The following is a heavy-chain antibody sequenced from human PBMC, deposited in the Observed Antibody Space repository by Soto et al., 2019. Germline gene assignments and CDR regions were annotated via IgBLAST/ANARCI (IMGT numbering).Heavy chain of an antibody. CDR2: IYSSGNT. J-gene: IGHJ6*01. V-gene: IGHV4-4*07. Sequence: PSETLCLTCTVAGGSSRNYCGTWIRQPAGKGLEWIGRIYSSGNTVYNASLKSRVTMSIDMSKNQFSLKLSFMTAADTAVYYCGIVLEPHG. D-gene: IGHD3-10*02. CDR3: GIVLEPHG. CDR1: GGSSRNYC.